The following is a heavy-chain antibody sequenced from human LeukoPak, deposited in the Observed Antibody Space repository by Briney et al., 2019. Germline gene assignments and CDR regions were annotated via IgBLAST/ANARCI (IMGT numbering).Heavy chain of an antibody. D-gene: IGHD2-2*01. CDR2: ISAYNGNT. CDR1: GYAFTSYG. CDR3: ARHSIYCSSTSCYAP. J-gene: IGHJ5*02. V-gene: IGHV1-18*01. Sequence: ASVKVSCKASGYAFTSYGISWARQAPGQGLEWMGWISAYNGNTNYAQKLQGRVTMTTDTSTSTAYMELRSLRSDDTAVYYCARHSIYCSSTSCYAPWGQGTLVTVSS.